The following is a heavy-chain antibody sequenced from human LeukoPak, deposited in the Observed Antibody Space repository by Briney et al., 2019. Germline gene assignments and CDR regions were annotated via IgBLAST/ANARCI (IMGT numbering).Heavy chain of an antibody. J-gene: IGHJ4*02. D-gene: IGHD6-13*01. Sequence: ASVKVSCKASGYTFTSYDINWVRQATGQGLEWMGWMNPNSGNTGYAQKFQGRVTMIRNTSISTAYMELSSLRSEDTAVYYCAREVAAAGTPMSGWGQGTLVTVSS. V-gene: IGHV1-8*01. CDR1: GYTFTSYD. CDR3: AREVAAAGTPMSG. CDR2: MNPNSGNT.